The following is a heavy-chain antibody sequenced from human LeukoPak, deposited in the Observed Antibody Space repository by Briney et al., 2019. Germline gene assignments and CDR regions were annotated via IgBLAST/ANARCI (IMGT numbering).Heavy chain of an antibody. CDR2: IKQDGSEA. CDR3: SNGIYDRSY. Sequence: SGGSLRLSCAASGFTFTTYWMAWVRQAPGKGLEWVANIKQDGSEAVYADSVRGRFTISRDNAKNSLYLQMNSLRVEDTAVYYCSNGIYDRSYWGQGTLVTASS. D-gene: IGHD2-8*01. V-gene: IGHV3-7*01. CDR1: GFTFTTYW. J-gene: IGHJ4*02.